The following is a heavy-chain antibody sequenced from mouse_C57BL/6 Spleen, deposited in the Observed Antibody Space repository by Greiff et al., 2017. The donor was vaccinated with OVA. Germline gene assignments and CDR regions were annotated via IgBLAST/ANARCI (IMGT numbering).Heavy chain of an antibody. CDR3: ARWDQATEYAMDY. CDR1: GYAFSSSW. J-gene: IGHJ4*01. CDR2: IYPGDGDT. D-gene: IGHD3-2*02. Sequence: QVQLQQSGPELVKPGASVKISCKASGYAFSSSWMNWVKQRPGKGLEWIGRIYPGDGDTNYNGKFKGKATLTAYKSSSTAYMQLSSLTSEDSAVYFCARWDQATEYAMDYWGQGTSVTVSS. V-gene: IGHV1-82*01.